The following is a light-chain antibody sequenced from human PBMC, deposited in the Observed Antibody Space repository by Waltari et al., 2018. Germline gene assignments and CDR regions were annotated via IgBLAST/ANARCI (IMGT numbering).Light chain of an antibody. V-gene: IGLV4-69*01. CDR3: ETGGHGTWV. CDR1: SGHSSNI. CDR2: VNSDGSH. J-gene: IGLJ3*02. Sequence: QLVLTQSPSASASLGASVKLTCTLSSGHSSNIIAWLQQRRARGPRSLMTVNSDGSHSKGDDIPERFSGASSGAARYLTIASLQSEDEADYYCETGGHGTWVFGGGTKLTVL.